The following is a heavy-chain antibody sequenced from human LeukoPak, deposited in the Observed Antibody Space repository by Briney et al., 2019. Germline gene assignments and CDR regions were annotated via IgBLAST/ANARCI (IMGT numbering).Heavy chain of an antibody. CDR1: GYTFTSYY. D-gene: IGHD3-10*01. CDR2: INPNSGGT. Sequence: ASVKVSCKASGYTFTSYYIHWVRQAPGLGLEWMGWINPNSGGTNYAQKFQGRVTMTRDTSISTAYMELSRLKSDDTAVYYCARGTYMVRGVSPFDYWGQGTLVTVSS. V-gene: IGHV1-2*02. CDR3: ARGTYMVRGVSPFDY. J-gene: IGHJ4*02.